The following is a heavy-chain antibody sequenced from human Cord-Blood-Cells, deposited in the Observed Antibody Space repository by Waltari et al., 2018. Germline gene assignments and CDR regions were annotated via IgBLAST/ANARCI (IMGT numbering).Heavy chain of an antibody. CDR1: GGSISSSSYY. D-gene: IGHD3-10*01. Sequence: QLQLQESGPGLVKPSETLSLTCPVSGGSISSSSYYWGWIRPPPGKGLEWIGSIYYSGSTYYNPSLKSRVTISVDTSKNQFSLKLSSVTAADTAVYYCARGSDKGSAAYYYYYYYMDVWGKGTTVTVSS. V-gene: IGHV4-39*01. CDR2: IYYSGST. J-gene: IGHJ6*03. CDR3: ARGSDKGSAAYYYYYYYMDV.